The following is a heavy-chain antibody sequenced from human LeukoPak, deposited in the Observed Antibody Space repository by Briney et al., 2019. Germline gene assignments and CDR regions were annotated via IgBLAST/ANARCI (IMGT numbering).Heavy chain of an antibody. V-gene: IGHV1-24*01. Sequence: GASVKVSCKVSGYTLTELSMHWVRQAPGKGLEWMGGFDPEDGETIYAQKFQGRVTMTEDTSTDTAYMELSSLRSEDTAVYYCATDFKVPGQLVGAFDIWGQGTTVTVSS. CDR1: GYTLTELS. J-gene: IGHJ3*02. D-gene: IGHD6-6*01. CDR3: ATDFKVPGQLVGAFDI. CDR2: FDPEDGET.